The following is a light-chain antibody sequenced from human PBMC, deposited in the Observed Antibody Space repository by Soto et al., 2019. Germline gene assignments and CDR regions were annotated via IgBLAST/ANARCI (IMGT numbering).Light chain of an antibody. CDR2: KVS. J-gene: IGKJ1*01. CDR3: QQYNTYSWT. CDR1: QTISNR. V-gene: IGKV1-5*03. Sequence: DIQLTQFPSTLSASVGDRVTITCRASQTISNRLAWFQQKSGEAPKILIHKVSSLASGVPSTFSGSGSGTEFTLTISSLQPDDFATYYCQQYNTYSWTFGQGTKVEIK.